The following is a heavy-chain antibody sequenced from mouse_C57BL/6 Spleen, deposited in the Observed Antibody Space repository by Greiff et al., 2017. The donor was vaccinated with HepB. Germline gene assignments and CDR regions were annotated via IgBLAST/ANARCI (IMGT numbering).Heavy chain of an antibody. CDR3: TSAYYYGSSSYAMDY. V-gene: IGHV14-4*01. CDR2: IDPENGDT. CDR1: GFNIKDDY. Sequence: EVMLVESGAELVRPGASVKLSCTASGFNIKDDYMHWVKQRPEQGLEWIGWIDPENGDTEYASKFQGKATITADTSSNTAYLQLSSLTSEDTAVYYCTSAYYYGSSSYAMDYWGQGTSVTVSS. D-gene: IGHD1-1*01. J-gene: IGHJ4*01.